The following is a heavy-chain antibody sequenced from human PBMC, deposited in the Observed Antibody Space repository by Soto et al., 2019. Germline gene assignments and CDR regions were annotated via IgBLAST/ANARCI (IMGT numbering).Heavy chain of an antibody. J-gene: IGHJ6*02. CDR2: IFSSGTT. D-gene: IGHD3-16*01. CDR1: GDSISSGNKY. Sequence: LSLTCTVSGDSISSGNKYWSWIRQAPGKGLEWIGYIFSSGTTYYNPSLKSRLTMSLDTSQNQFSLRLASVTDADSAVYYCARVPSPFDYYYAMDVWGQGTTVTVSS. CDR3: ARVPSPFDYYYAMDV. V-gene: IGHV4-30-4*01.